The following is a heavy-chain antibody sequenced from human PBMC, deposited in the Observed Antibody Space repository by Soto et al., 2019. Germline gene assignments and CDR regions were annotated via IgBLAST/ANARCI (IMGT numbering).Heavy chain of an antibody. CDR2: INAGNGNT. Sequence: ASVKVSCKASGYTFTSYAMHWVRQAPGQRLEWMGWINAGNGNTKYSQKFQGRVTITRDTSASTAYMELSSLRSEDTAVYYCARAHFDILTGPPARVFDYWGQGTLVTVSS. CDR1: GYTFTSYA. V-gene: IGHV1-3*01. D-gene: IGHD3-9*01. CDR3: ARAHFDILTGPPARVFDY. J-gene: IGHJ4*02.